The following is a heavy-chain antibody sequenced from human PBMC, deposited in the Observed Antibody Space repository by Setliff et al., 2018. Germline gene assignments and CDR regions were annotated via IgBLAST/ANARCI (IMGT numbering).Heavy chain of an antibody. J-gene: IGHJ6*03. V-gene: IGHV1-2*02. CDR3: ARSPLPPPGPGYYYDNSYYYYMDV. Sequence: ASVKVSCKASGYTLTGYYVHWVRQAPGQGLEWMGWINPNSGGTNYAQRFQGRVTMTRDTSISTAYMELSRLRSDDTAVYYCARSPLPPPGPGYYYDNSYYYYMDVWGKGTTVTVS. CDR2: INPNSGGT. D-gene: IGHD3-22*01. CDR1: GYTLTGYY.